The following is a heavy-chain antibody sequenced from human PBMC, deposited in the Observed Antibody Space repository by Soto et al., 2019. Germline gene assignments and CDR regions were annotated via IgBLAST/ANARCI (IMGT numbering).Heavy chain of an antibody. J-gene: IGHJ5*02. D-gene: IGHD3-9*01. Sequence: ASVKVSCKASGYTFTSYGISWVRQAPGQGLEWMGWISAYNGNTNYARKLQGRVTMTTDTSTSTAYMELRSLRSDDTAVYYCARRLYDILTGYSFNWFDPWGQGTLVTVSS. V-gene: IGHV1-18*01. CDR2: ISAYNGNT. CDR1: GYTFTSYG. CDR3: ARRLYDILTGYSFNWFDP.